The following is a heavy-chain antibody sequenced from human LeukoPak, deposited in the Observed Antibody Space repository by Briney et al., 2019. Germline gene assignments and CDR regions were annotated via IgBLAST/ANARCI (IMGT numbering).Heavy chain of an antibody. Sequence: GGSLRLSCAASGFIFSSYSMNWVRQAPGKGLEWVSAISSDSSYIFYTDSVKGRFTISRDNAKNSLYLQMNSLRAEDTAVYYCARDRSRVSGYWGQGILVTVSS. CDR3: ARDRSRVSGY. J-gene: IGHJ4*02. V-gene: IGHV3-21*06. CDR2: ISSDSSYI. D-gene: IGHD2/OR15-2a*01. CDR1: GFIFSSYS.